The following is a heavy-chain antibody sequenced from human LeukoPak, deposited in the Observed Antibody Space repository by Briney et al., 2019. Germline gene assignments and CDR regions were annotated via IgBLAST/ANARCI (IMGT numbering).Heavy chain of an antibody. Sequence: ASVKVSCKASGYTFTGYYMHWVRQAPGQGLEWMGWIDPNSGGTNYAQRFLGSVTMTGDTSINTAFMELSRLRSDDTAIYYCARGRGTTMVRGVITNYFDLWGRGSLVTVSS. CDR3: ARGRGTTMVRGVITNYFDL. J-gene: IGHJ2*01. CDR1: GYTFTGYY. D-gene: IGHD3-10*01. CDR2: IDPNSGGT. V-gene: IGHV1-2*02.